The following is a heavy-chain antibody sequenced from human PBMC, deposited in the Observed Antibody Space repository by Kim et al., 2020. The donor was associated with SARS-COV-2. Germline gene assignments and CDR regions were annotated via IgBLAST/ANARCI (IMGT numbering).Heavy chain of an antibody. V-gene: IGHV4-4*02. CDR3: ARRREEWLVRYYFDY. D-gene: IGHD6-19*01. Sequence: PSHKRRVTISVDKSKNQFSRKLSSVPAADTAVYYCARRREEWLVRYYFDYWGQGTLVTVSS. J-gene: IGHJ4*02.